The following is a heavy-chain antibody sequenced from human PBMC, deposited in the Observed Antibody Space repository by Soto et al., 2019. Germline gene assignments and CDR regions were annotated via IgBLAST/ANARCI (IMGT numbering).Heavy chain of an antibody. J-gene: IGHJ4*02. D-gene: IGHD6-19*01. Sequence: VGSLRLSCAASGFTFSSYSMNWVRQAPGKGLEWVSSISSSSSYIYYADSVKGRFTISRDNAKNSLYLQMNSLRAEDTAVYYCRLAQEYSSGWPEEDFDYWGQGTLVTVSS. V-gene: IGHV3-21*01. CDR3: RLAQEYSSGWPEEDFDY. CDR1: GFTFSSYS. CDR2: ISSSSSYI.